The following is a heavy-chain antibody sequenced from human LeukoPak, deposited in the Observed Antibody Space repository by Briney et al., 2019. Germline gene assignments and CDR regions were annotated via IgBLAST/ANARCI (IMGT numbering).Heavy chain of an antibody. CDR2: IYHSGST. V-gene: IGHV4-30-2*01. J-gene: IGHJ5*02. CDR3: ARAGTTVTTNWFDP. D-gene: IGHD4-17*01. Sequence: SETLSLTCAVSGGSISSGGYSWSWIRQPPGKGLEWIGYIYHSGSTYYNPSLKSRVTISVDRSKNQFSLKLSSVTAADTAVYYCARAGTTVTTNWFDPWGQGTLVTV. CDR1: GGSISSGGYS.